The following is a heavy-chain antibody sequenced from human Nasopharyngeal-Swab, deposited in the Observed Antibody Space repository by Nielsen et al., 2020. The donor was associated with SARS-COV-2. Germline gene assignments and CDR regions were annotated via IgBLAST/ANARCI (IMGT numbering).Heavy chain of an antibody. CDR2: ISYDGSNK. V-gene: IGHV3-30-3*01. CDR1: GFTFSSYA. D-gene: IGHD2-15*01. J-gene: IGHJ4*02. Sequence: LSLTCAASGFTFSSYAMHWVRQAPGKGLEWVAVISYDGSNKYYADSVKGRFTISRDNSKNTLYLQMNSLRAEDTAVYYCARDPEGYCSGGSCNLFDYWGQGTLVTVSS. CDR3: ARDPEGYCSGGSCNLFDY.